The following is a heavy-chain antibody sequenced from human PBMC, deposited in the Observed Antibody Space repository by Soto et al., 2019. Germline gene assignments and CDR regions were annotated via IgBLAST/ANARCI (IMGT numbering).Heavy chain of an antibody. CDR2: MNPNSDNT. J-gene: IGHJ4*02. Sequence: QVQLVQSGAEVKRPGASVKVSCKASGYTFTNYDINWVRQAAGQGLEWMGWMNPNSDNTGYAQNFQGRVTMTRNTSRSTAYMELSSLRSEDTAVYYCVRGDDYGDYHFDYWGQGTLVTVSS. D-gene: IGHD4-17*01. CDR1: GYTFTNYD. CDR3: VRGDDYGDYHFDY. V-gene: IGHV1-8*01.